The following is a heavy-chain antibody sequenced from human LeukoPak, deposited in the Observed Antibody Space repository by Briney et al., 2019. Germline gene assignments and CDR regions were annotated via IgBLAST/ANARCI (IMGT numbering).Heavy chain of an antibody. CDR1: RFTLNIYA. CDR2: VSASGGTT. Sequence: HGRTLRLSCAPSRFTLNIYATSRAPAAPEKGREWVSAVSASGGTTYYADSLKGRFTNSRDHSENTVYLQMNVLRVQDRALFYCAKEPREYCGSNACPNGLDAWGQGTLVTVSS. V-gene: IGHV3-23*01. CDR3: AKEPREYCGSNACPNGLDA. D-gene: IGHD2-2*01. J-gene: IGHJ5*02.